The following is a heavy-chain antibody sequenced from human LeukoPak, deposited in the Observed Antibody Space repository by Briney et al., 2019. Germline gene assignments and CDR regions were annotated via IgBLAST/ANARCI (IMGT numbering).Heavy chain of an antibody. CDR2: IKQDGSEK. D-gene: IGHD3-10*01. Sequence: GGSLRLSCAASGFTFSSYWMSWVRQAPGKGLEWVANIKQDGSEKYYVDSVKGRFTISRDNSKNTLYLQMNSLRAEDTAVYYCAKSGVYYGSGRDWYFDLWGRGTLVTVSS. V-gene: IGHV3-7*03. CDR1: GFTFSSYW. CDR3: AKSGVYYGSGRDWYFDL. J-gene: IGHJ2*01.